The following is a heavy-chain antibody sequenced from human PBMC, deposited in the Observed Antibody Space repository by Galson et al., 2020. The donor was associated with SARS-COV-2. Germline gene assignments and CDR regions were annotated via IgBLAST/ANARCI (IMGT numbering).Heavy chain of an antibody. CDR3: AKDQVPYYDDSSGYPIYYYYGRDV. J-gene: IGHJ6*02. D-gene: IGHD3-22*01. CDR1: GFTFSSYA. Sequence: GGSLRLSCAASGFTFSSYAMSWVRQAPGKGLEWVSAISGSGGSTYYADSVKGRFTISRDNSKNTLYLQMNSLRAEDTAVYYCAKDQVPYYDDSSGYPIYYYYGRDVWGQGTTVTVSS. CDR2: ISGSGGST. V-gene: IGHV3-23*01.